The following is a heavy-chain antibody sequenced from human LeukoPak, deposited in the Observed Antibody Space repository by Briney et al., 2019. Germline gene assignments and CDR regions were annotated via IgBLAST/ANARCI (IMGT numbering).Heavy chain of an antibody. CDR2: IYYSGST. Sequence: RPSETLSLTCTVSGGSISSSSYYWGWIRQPPGKGLEWIGSIYYSGSTYYNPSLKSRVTISVDTSKNQFSLKLSSVTAADTAVYYCARRISTYSSSWYNYYYYMDVWGKGTTVTVSS. J-gene: IGHJ6*03. CDR3: ARRISTYSSSWYNYYYYMDV. V-gene: IGHV4-39*01. D-gene: IGHD6-13*01. CDR1: GGSISSSSYY.